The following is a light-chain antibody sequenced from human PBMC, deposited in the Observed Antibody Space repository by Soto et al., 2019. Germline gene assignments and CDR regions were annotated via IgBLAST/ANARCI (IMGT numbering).Light chain of an antibody. CDR3: LLSYSGGAV. CDR2: DTT. CDR1: AGAVTSGHF. J-gene: IGLJ1*01. V-gene: IGLV7-46*01. Sequence: QAVVTQESSLTVSPGGTVTLTCASGAGAVTSGHFPYWFQQKPGQAPRTLIYDTTKKHAWTPARFSGSLLGGKATLTLSGAQPKDEAEYYCLLSYSGGAVFGTGTKVTGL.